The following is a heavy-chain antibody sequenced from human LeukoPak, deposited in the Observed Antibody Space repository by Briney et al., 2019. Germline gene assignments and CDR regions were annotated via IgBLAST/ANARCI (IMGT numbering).Heavy chain of an antibody. J-gene: IGHJ3*02. Sequence: GGSLRLFCAPSGFTLSSYAMSWVRQAPGKGLEWVSAISGSGGSTYYALCVKGRFTISRENSKNTLYLQMNSLRAEDTAVYYCAKAMSVTASGDAFDIWGQGTMVTVSS. V-gene: IGHV3-23*01. CDR3: AKAMSVTASGDAFDI. D-gene: IGHD2-21*02. CDR1: GFTLSSYA. CDR2: ISGSGGST.